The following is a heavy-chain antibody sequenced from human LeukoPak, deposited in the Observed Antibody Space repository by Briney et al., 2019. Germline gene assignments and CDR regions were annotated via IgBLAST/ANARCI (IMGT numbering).Heavy chain of an antibody. CDR2: VSSRSSAI. J-gene: IGHJ4*02. CDR1: GFTFSAYG. D-gene: IGHD3-9*01. Sequence: GGSLRLSCAATGFTFSAYGMNWVRQAPGKGLEWISYVSSRSSAIFYADSVKGRFFISRDNAKNSLYLQMNSLRVEDTAVYYCARSRPGYYFDYWGQGTLVTVSS. V-gene: IGHV3-48*01. CDR3: ARSRPGYYFDY.